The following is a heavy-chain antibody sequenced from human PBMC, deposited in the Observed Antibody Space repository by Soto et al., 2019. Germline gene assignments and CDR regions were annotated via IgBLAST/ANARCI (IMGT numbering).Heavy chain of an antibody. J-gene: IGHJ4*02. D-gene: IGHD3-10*01. V-gene: IGHV3-30-3*01. CDR1: GFTFSSYA. CDR3: ARDTYYYGSGSYPTPPFGY. Sequence: QVQLVESGGGVVQPGRSLRLSCAASGFTFSSYAMHWVRQAPGKGLEWVAVISYDGSNKYYADSVKGRFTISRDNSKNTLYLQMNSLRAEDTAVYSCARDTYYYGSGSYPTPPFGYWCQGTLVTVCS. CDR2: ISYDGSNK.